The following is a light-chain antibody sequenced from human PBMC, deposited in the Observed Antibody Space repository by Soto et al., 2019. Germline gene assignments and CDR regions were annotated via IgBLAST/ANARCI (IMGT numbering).Light chain of an antibody. J-gene: IGKJ5*01. CDR3: QQYGSSPPIT. CDR2: GAS. Sequence: EIVLTQSPGTLSLSPGERATLSCRASQSVTSNYLAWYQQKPGQAPRLLIYGASRRATGIPDRFSGSGSGTDFTLTISRLEPEDFAVYYCQQYGSSPPITFGLGTRLEIK. V-gene: IGKV3-20*01. CDR1: QSVTSNY.